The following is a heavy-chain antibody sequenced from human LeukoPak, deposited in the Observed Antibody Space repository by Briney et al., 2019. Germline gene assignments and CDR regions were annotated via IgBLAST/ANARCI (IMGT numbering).Heavy chain of an antibody. V-gene: IGHV1-18*01. CDR1: GYTFTSYG. Sequence: AASVKVSCKASGYTFTSYGISWVRQAPRQGLEWMGWISAYNGNTNYAQKLQGRVTMTTDTSTSTAYMELRSLRSDDTAVYYCARGPKSNSYGYWIFSFWGQGTLVTVSS. CDR3: ARGPKSNSYGYWIFSF. CDR2: ISAYNGNT. D-gene: IGHD5-18*01. J-gene: IGHJ4*02.